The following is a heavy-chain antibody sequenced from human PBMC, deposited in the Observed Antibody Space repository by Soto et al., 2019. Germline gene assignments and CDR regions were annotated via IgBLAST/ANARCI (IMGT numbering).Heavy chain of an antibody. CDR3: ARDWYGDYNWFDP. V-gene: IGHV4-30-4*01. CDR1: GGSISSGDYY. D-gene: IGHD4-17*01. CDR2: IYYSGST. J-gene: IGHJ5*02. Sequence: SETLSLTCTVSGGSISSGDYYWSWIRQPPGKGLEWIGYIYYSGSTYYNPSLKSRVTISVDTSRNQFSLKLSSVTAADTAVYYCARDWYGDYNWFDPWGQGTLVTVSS.